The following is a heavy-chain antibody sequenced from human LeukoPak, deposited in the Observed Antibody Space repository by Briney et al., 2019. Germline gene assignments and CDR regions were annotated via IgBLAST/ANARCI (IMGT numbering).Heavy chain of an antibody. CDR3: ARGFIWLQLLLDY. V-gene: IGHV1-46*01. Sequence: GASGKVSCRASGYTFTSYYMHWVRQAPGQGLEWMGIIDPSGGSTSYAQKFQGRVTMIRDTSTSTVYMELSSLRSEDTAVYYCARGFIWLQLLLDYWGQGTLVTVSS. CDR2: IDPSGGST. J-gene: IGHJ4*02. D-gene: IGHD5-24*01. CDR1: GYTFTSYY.